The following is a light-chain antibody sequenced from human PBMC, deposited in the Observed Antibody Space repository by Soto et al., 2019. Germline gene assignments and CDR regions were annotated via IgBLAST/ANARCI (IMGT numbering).Light chain of an antibody. CDR3: QQYSNWPLS. Sequence: EFVLTQSPGPLSLSPGERATLSCRASQSIFTNLAWYQQKPGQAPRLLIHGASSRATGIPARFSGSGSGTDFTLSISSLQSEDVGVYYCQQYSNWPLSLGGGTKVDIK. J-gene: IGKJ4*01. CDR2: GAS. V-gene: IGKV3-15*01. CDR1: QSIFTN.